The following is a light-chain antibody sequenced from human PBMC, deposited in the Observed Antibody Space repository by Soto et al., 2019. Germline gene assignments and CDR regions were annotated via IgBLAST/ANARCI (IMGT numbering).Light chain of an antibody. CDR2: DAS. V-gene: IGKV3D-20*02. J-gene: IGKJ1*01. CDR3: QQRSHWPT. CDR1: QSVSSSY. Sequence: EVVLTQSPVTLSLSPGERAAFSWRASQSVSSSYLAWYQQKPGQSPRLLLYDASNRATGIPARFSGSGSGTDFTLTISSLEPEDFAFYFCQQRSHWPTFGQGTKVDIK.